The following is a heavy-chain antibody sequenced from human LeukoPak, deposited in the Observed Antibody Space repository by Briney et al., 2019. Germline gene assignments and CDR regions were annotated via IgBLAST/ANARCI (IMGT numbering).Heavy chain of an antibody. CDR2: ISSSSSYI. Sequence: GGSLTLSCAASGFTFSSYSMNWVRQPPGKGLEWVSSISSSSSYIYYADSVKGRFTTSTHTAKNSLYMRMNSLRAEDTAVYYCAREMEGHYGSGTFFDLWGQGSMV. V-gene: IGHV3-21*04. J-gene: IGHJ4*02. D-gene: IGHD3-10*01. CDR3: AREMEGHYGSGTFFDL. CDR1: GFTFSSYS.